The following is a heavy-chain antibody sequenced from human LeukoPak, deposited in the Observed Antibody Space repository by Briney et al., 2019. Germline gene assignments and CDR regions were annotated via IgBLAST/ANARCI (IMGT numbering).Heavy chain of an antibody. V-gene: IGHV3-33*01. Sequence: GGSLRLSCAASGFTFSSYGMHWVRQAPGKGLEWVAVIWYDGSNKYYADSVKGRFTISRDNSKNMLYLQMNSLRAEDTAVYYCARQSSGWYFDYWGQGTLVTVSS. CDR3: ARQSSGWYFDY. CDR1: GFTFSSYG. D-gene: IGHD6-19*01. CDR2: IWYDGSNK. J-gene: IGHJ4*02.